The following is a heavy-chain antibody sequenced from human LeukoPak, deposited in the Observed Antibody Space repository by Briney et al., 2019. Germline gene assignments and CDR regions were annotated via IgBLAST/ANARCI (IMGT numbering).Heavy chain of an antibody. V-gene: IGHV3-48*03. D-gene: IGHD6-13*01. Sequence: GGSLRLSCAASGFTFSSYEMNWVRQAPGKGLEWVSYISSSGSTIYYADSVKGRFTISRDNSKNSLYLQMNSLRAEDTALYYCAKDKRRVAAANYYMDVWGKGTTVTVSS. CDR2: ISSSGSTI. CDR1: GFTFSSYE. J-gene: IGHJ6*03. CDR3: AKDKRRVAAANYYMDV.